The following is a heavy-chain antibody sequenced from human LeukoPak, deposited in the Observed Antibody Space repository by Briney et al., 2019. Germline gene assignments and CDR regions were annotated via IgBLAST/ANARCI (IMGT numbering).Heavy chain of an antibody. Sequence: ASVKVSCKASGYTFTSYYMHWVRQAPGQGLEWMGIINPSGGSTSYAQKFQGRVTITADKSTSTAYMELSGLRSEDTAVYYCARGTSSSTNKNWFDPWGQGTLVTVSS. J-gene: IGHJ5*02. V-gene: IGHV1-46*01. CDR1: GYTFTSYY. CDR3: ARGTSSSTNKNWFDP. CDR2: INPSGGST. D-gene: IGHD6-6*01.